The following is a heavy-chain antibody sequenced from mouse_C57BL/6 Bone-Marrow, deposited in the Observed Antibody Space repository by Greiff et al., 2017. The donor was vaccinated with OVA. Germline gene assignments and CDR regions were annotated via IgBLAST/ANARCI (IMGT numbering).Heavy chain of an antibody. CDR1: GFTFSSYT. V-gene: IGHV5-9*01. CDR2: ISGGGGNT. Sequence: EVKLMESGGGLVKPGGSLKLSCAASGFTFSSYTMSWVRQTPEKRLEWVATISGGGGNTYYPDSVKGRFTISRDNAKNTLYLQMSSLRSEDTALYYCARARYSYAMDYWGQGTSVTVSS. J-gene: IGHJ4*01. CDR3: ARARYSYAMDY.